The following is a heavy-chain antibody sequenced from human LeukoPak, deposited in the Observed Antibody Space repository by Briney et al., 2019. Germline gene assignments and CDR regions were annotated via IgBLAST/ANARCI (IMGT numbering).Heavy chain of an antibody. D-gene: IGHD6-19*01. CDR2: INHSGST. J-gene: IGHJ4*02. CDR3: ARVGRIAVAGTPFNLYYFDY. V-gene: IGHV4-34*01. CDR1: GGSFSGYY. Sequence: SETLSLTCAVYGGSFSGYYWSWIRQPPGKGLEWIGEINHSGSTNYNPSLKSRVTISVDTSKNQFSLKLSSVTAADTAVYYCARVGRIAVAGTPFNLYYFDYWGQGTLVSVSS.